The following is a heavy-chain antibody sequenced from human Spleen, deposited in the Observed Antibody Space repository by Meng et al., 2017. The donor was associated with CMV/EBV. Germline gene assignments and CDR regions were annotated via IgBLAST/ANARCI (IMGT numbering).Heavy chain of an antibody. D-gene: IGHD6-6*01. Sequence: GSLRLSCTVSGGSVSSGNYYWSWIRQPPGKGLEWIGHMSHSGSTNYNPSLKRRVSISVDTSKNQFSLKLRSVTAADTAEYYCVRDRRRYSSSSGNYYNYGMDVWGQGTTVTVSS. V-gene: IGHV4-61*01. CDR2: MSHSGST. CDR1: GGSVSSGNYY. CDR3: VRDRRRYSSSSGNYYNYGMDV. J-gene: IGHJ6*02.